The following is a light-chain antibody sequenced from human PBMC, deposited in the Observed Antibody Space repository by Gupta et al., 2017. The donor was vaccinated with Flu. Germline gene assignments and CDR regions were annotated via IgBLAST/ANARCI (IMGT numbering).Light chain of an antibody. Sequence: QAVVTQDPSLPVSPGGTVTLTCGSSTGAVTSGHYPYWFQQNPGHAPRTLISDTSNKYSWTPARFSGSLLWGKAALTLSGAQPEDEADYFCLLSYTGARVFGGGTRLTVL. J-gene: IGLJ2*01. CDR3: LLSYTGARV. V-gene: IGLV7-46*01. CDR2: DTS. CDR1: TGAVTSGHY.